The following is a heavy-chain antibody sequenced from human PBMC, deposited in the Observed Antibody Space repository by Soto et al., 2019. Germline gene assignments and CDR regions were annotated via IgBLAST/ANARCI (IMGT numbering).Heavy chain of an antibody. CDR3: AKASSYRGDILTGYPNNAFDI. CDR2: ISGSGGST. CDR1: GFTFSSYA. V-gene: IGHV3-23*01. Sequence: EVQLLESGGGLVQPGGSLRLSCAASGFTFSSYAMSWVRQAPGKGLEWVSAISGSGGSTYYADSVKGRFTISRDNSKNTLYLQMNSLRAEDTAVYYCAKASSYRGDILTGYPNNAFDIWGQGTMVTVSS. D-gene: IGHD3-9*01. J-gene: IGHJ3*02.